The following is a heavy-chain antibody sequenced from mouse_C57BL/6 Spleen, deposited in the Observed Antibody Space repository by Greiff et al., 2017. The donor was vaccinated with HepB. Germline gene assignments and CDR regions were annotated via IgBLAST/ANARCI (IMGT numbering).Heavy chain of an antibody. CDR2: TFYSGIT. CDR1: GFSINSDCY. V-gene: IGHV3-3*01. CDR3: ARDDNDGSSYWYFDV. D-gene: IGHD1-1*01. Sequence: DVKLVESGPSLVRPSQTLSLTCTVTGFSINSDCYWIWIRQFPGNKLEYIGYTFYSGITYYNPSLESRTYITRDTSKNQFSLKLSSVTTEDTATYYCARDDNDGSSYWYFDVWGTGTTVTVSS. J-gene: IGHJ1*03.